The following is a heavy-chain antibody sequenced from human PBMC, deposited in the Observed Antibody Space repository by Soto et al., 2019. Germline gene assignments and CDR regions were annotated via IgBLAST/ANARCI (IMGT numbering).Heavy chain of an antibody. CDR1: GNSFNNW. V-gene: IGHV5-51*01. D-gene: IGHD5-12*01. CDR3: VRMGFSGGGYLSYYYYGMDI. CDR2: IYPDESDT. Sequence: PGESLKISCKGLGNSFNNWIGWVRQMPGKGLEWMAIIYPDESDTRYSPSFQGQVTISADKSISTAYLQWSSLKASDTAMYYCVRMGFSGGGYLSYYYYGMDIWGQGTTVTVSS. J-gene: IGHJ6*02.